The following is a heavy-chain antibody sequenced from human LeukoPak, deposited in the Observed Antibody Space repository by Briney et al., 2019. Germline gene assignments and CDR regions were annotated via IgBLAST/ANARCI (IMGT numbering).Heavy chain of an antibody. CDR3: ARARSCSGGSCYYNRPYNTKEYFQH. CDR1: GGSFSGYY. CDR2: INHSGST. J-gene: IGHJ1*01. D-gene: IGHD2-15*01. V-gene: IGHV4-34*01. Sequence: KPSETLSLTCAVYGGSFSGYYWSWIRQPPGKGLEWIGEINHSGSTNYNPSLKSRVTVSVDTSKNQFSLKLSSVTAADTAVYYCARARSCSGGSCYYNRPYNTKEYFQHWGQGTLVTVSS.